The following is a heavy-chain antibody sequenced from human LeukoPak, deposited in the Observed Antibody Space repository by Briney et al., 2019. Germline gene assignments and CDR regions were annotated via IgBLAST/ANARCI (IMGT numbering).Heavy chain of an antibody. CDR1: GGSISSYY. CDR2: IYYSGST. Sequence: SSETLSLTCTVSGGSISSYYWSWIRQPPGKGLEWIGYIYYSGSTNYNPSLKSRVTISVDTSKNQFSLKLSSVIAADTAIYYCARDLGYCPTTGCYQSRFDPWGQGTLVTVSS. CDR3: ARDLGYCPTTGCYQSRFDP. J-gene: IGHJ5*02. D-gene: IGHD2-2*01. V-gene: IGHV4-59*12.